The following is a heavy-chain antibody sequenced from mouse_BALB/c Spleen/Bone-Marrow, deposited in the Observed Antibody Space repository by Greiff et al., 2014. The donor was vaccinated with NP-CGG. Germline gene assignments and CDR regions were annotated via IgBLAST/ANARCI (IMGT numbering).Heavy chain of an antibody. CDR1: GYTFTSYW. V-gene: IGHV1S22*01. D-gene: IGHD4-1*02. CDR2: IYPGSGST. CDR3: TREGPTGTGGDY. J-gene: IGHJ2*01. Sequence: LKESGSELVRPGASVKLSCKASGYTFTSYWMHWVKQRPGQGLEWIGNIYPGSGSTNYDEKFKSKATLTVDTSSSTAYMQLSSLTSEDSAVYYCTREGPTGTGGDYWGQGTTLTVSS.